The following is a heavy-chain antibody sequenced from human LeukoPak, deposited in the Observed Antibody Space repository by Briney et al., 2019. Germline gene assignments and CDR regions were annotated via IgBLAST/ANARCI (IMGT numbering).Heavy chain of an antibody. J-gene: IGHJ6*02. CDR1: AVSISSYY. D-gene: IGHD3-10*01. V-gene: IGHV4-59*01. CDR3: ARVGGSGSYYYAMDV. CDR2: IYYSGST. Sequence: SEALSLTCTVSAVSISSYYWSWIRQPPGKGLEWIGYIYYSGSTNYNPSLKSRVTISVDTSKNQFSLKLSSVTAADTAVYYCARVGGSGSYYYAMDVWGQGTTVTVSS.